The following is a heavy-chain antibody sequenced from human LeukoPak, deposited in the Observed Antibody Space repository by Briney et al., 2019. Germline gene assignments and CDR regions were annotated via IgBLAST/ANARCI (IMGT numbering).Heavy chain of an antibody. CDR1: GDSVNSAGFS. CDR3: ASLRAGSSGYTDWYFDL. CDR2: IFHSGNT. J-gene: IGHJ2*01. V-gene: IGHV4-61*08. D-gene: IGHD3-22*01. Sequence: PSETLSLTCTVSGDSVNSAGFSWNWIRQPLGKGLEWIGYIFHSGNTNSNPSLKSPVTISVDTSKNQFSLKLSSVTAADTAVYYCASLRAGSSGYTDWYFDLWGRGTLVTVSS.